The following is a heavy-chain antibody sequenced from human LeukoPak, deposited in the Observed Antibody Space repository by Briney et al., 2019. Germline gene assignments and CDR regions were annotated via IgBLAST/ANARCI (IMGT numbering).Heavy chain of an antibody. CDR2: INPNSGGT. V-gene: IGHV1-2*04. CDR3: ARVDLNAFDI. CDR1: GYTFTKYG. Sequence: ASVKVSCKPSGYTFTKYGISWVRQAPGQGLEWMGWINPNSGGTNYAQKFQGWVTMTRDTSISTAYMELSRLRSDDTAVYYCARVDLNAFDIWGQGTMVTVSS. J-gene: IGHJ3*02.